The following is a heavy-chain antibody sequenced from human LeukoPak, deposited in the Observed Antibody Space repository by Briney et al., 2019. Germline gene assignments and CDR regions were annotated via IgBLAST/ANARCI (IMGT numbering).Heavy chain of an antibody. CDR2: ISSSGGTT. J-gene: IGHJ4*02. V-gene: IGHV3-23*01. CDR1: GFTFSSYA. CDR3: AKETTVVAGIY. Sequence: GGSLRLSCAASGFTFSSYAMSWVRQAPGKGLEWVSAISSSGGTTYYADSVKGRFTISRDNSKNTPYLQMNSLRAEDTAVYYCAKETTVVAGIYWGQGTLVTVSS. D-gene: IGHD4-23*01.